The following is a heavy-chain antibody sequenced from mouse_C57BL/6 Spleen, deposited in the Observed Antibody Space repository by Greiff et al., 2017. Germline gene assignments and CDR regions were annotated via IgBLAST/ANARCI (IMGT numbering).Heavy chain of an antibody. Sequence: VQLQESGPELVKPGASVKMSCKASGYTFTDYNMHWVKQSPGKSLEWIGYINPNNGGTSYNQKFKGKATLTVNKSSSTAYMELRSLTSEDSAVYYCARGRLYFDYWGQGTTLTVSS. V-gene: IGHV1-22*01. CDR3: ARGRLYFDY. J-gene: IGHJ2*01. D-gene: IGHD2-13*01. CDR2: INPNNGGT. CDR1: GYTFTDYN.